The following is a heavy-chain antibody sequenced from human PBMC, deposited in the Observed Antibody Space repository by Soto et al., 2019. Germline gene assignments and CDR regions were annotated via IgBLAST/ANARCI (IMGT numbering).Heavy chain of an antibody. CDR2: MSYAGTYK. V-gene: IGHV3-30*18. CDR3: AKEMYPRTVLDSSSPWGDY. CDR1: GFTFSDYG. D-gene: IGHD6-6*01. J-gene: IGHJ4*02. Sequence: RRLSCAVSGFTFSDYGMHWVRQAPGKGLEWVAVMSYAGTYKYYADSVKGRFTISRDLSGNTLFLQMNSLRLEDTAVYFCAKEMYPRTVLDSSSPWGDYWGQGTLVTVSS.